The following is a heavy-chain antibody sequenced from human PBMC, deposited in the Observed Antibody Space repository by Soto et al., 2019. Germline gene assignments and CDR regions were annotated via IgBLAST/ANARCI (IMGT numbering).Heavy chain of an antibody. CDR1: GYIFSTYW. CDR2: IFPGDSET. CDR3: ARQGPGSY. J-gene: IGHJ4*02. Sequence: PVESLKISCKGSGYIFSTYWICCVRQIPGKVLEWMGLIFPGDSETTYSPSFQGHVSISADTSTSTAYLQWNSLKTSDSAIYYCARQGPGSYWGQGTQVTSPQ. V-gene: IGHV5-51*01. D-gene: IGHD2-15*01.